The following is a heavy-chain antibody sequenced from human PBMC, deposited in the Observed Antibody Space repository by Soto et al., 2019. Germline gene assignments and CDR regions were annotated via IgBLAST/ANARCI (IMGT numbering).Heavy chain of an antibody. V-gene: IGHV3-30-3*01. CDR2: ISYDGSNK. CDR1: GFTFSSYA. Sequence: QVQLVESGGGVVQPGRSLRLSCAASGFTFSSYAMHWVRQAPGKGLEWVAVISYDGSNKYYADSVKGRFTISRDNSKNTLYLQMNSLRDEDTAVYYCARGDFPQSYYNYYGMDVWGQGTTVTVSS. D-gene: IGHD3-3*01. CDR3: ARGDFPQSYYNYYGMDV. J-gene: IGHJ6*02.